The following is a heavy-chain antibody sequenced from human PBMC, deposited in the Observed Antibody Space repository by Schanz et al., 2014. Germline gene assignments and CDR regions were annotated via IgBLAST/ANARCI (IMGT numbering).Heavy chain of an antibody. J-gene: IGHJ3*02. Sequence: QVQLVESGGGVVQPGRSRRLSCEASGFTFSSYGMHWVRQAPGKGLEWVALISYDGSSKNHADSVQGRFTISRDNGKKSLYLQMNSLRAEDTAVYFCARDYSYCNGRNCYNTFDIWGQGTMVTVSS. CDR3: ARDYSYCNGRNCYNTFDI. CDR2: ISYDGSSK. V-gene: IGHV3-33*08. CDR1: GFTFSSYG. D-gene: IGHD2-15*01.